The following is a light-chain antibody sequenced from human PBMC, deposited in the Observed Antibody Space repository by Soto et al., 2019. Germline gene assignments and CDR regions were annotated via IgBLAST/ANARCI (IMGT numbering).Light chain of an antibody. J-gene: IGKJ5*01. CDR3: QQFHNWPPIT. Sequence: DIQMTQSPSSLSVSVGDRVTITCRASQSISSFLNWYQQKPGKAPKLLIYAASTLQSGVPSRFSGSGSGTDFTLTISSLKPEDFAVYYCQQFHNWPPITFGQGTRLEIK. CDR2: AAS. V-gene: IGKV1-39*01. CDR1: QSISSF.